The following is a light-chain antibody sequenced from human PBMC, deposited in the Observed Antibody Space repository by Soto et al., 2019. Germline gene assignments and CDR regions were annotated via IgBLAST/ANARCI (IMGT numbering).Light chain of an antibody. V-gene: IGLV1-51*01. CDR2: DNN. CDR3: ATWDSSLSGVV. Sequence: QSVLTQPPSVSAAPGEKVTISCSGSSSNIGNNYVSWYQQLPGTAPKVLIYDNNRRPSGIPDRISGSKSGTSATLGITGLQTGDEADYYCATWDSSLSGVVFGGGTKLTVL. J-gene: IGLJ2*01. CDR1: SSNIGNNY.